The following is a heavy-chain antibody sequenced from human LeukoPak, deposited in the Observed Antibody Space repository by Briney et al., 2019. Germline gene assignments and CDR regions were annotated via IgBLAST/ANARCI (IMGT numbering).Heavy chain of an antibody. CDR2: INPNSGGT. J-gene: IGHJ4*02. Sequence: GESLKISCKASGYTFTGYYMHWVQQAPGQGLEWMGWINPNSGGTNYAQKFQGRVTMTRDTSISTAYMELSRLRSDDTTVYYCARDERVVPPYYWGQGTLVTVSS. CDR1: GYTFTGYY. D-gene: IGHD2-2*01. V-gene: IGHV1-2*02. CDR3: ARDERVVPPYY.